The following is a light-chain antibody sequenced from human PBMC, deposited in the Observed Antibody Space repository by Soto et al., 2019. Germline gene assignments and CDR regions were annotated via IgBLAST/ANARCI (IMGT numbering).Light chain of an antibody. V-gene: IGKV1-5*01. Sequence: DIQMTQSPATLSVSVGDRVTITLRASQTISSWLAWYQQKPGKAPKLLIYAASSLQSGVPSRFSGSGSGTEFTLTISSLQPDDFATYYCQQYNSYSTITFGQGTRLEIK. CDR2: AAS. CDR1: QTISSW. CDR3: QQYNSYSTIT. J-gene: IGKJ5*01.